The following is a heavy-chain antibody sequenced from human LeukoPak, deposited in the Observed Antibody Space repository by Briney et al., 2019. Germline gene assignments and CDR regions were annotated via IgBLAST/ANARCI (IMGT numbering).Heavy chain of an antibody. Sequence: GGSLRLSCAASGFTFSSYAMHWVRQAPGKGLEWVAVISYDGSNKYYADSVKGRFTISRDNSKNTLYLQMNSLGAEDTAVYYCARAPTLRFLEWLLWSLDYWGQGTLVTVSS. CDR2: ISYDGSNK. V-gene: IGHV3-30*01. CDR1: GFTFSSYA. CDR3: ARAPTLRFLEWLLWSLDY. D-gene: IGHD3-3*01. J-gene: IGHJ4*02.